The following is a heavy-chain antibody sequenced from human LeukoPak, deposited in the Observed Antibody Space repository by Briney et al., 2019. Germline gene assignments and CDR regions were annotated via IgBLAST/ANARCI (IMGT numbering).Heavy chain of an antibody. D-gene: IGHD3-3*01. CDR2: IRSKANSYAT. CDR1: GFTFSGSA. V-gene: IGHV3-73*01. J-gene: IGHJ3*02. Sequence: GGSLRLSCAASGFTFSGSAMHWVRQASGKGLEWVGRIRSKANSYATAYAASVKGRFTISRDDSKNTAYLQMNSLKTEDTAVYYCANDEPVLRFLEWSLDAFDIWGQGTMVTVSS. CDR3: ANDEPVLRFLEWSLDAFDI.